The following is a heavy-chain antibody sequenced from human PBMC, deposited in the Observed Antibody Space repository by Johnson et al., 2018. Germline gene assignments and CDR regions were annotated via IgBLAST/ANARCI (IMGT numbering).Heavy chain of an antibody. CDR3: ARETDV. CDR1: GFTFSSYK. CDR2: ISSSTSTI. J-gene: IGHJ6*03. Sequence: VQLVESGGGLVQPGGSLRLSCAASGFTFSSYKMTWVRQAPGKGLEWVSYISSSTSTIYYADSVRGRFTISRNNAKNSLYLQRNSRRAQDTAVYYCARETDVWGKGTTVTVS. V-gene: IGHV3-48*01.